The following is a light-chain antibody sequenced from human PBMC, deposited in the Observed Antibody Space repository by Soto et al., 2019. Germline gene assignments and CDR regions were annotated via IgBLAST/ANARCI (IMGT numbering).Light chain of an antibody. J-gene: IGKJ1*01. CDR3: QQYGSSYPWT. CDR2: GAS. CDR1: QSVSSNY. V-gene: IGKV3-20*01. Sequence: EIVMTQWPATRCLCGLEIATLSCRASQSVSSNYLAWYQQKPGQAPRLLIYGASSRATGIPDRFSGSGSGTDFTLTIRRLEPEDFAVYYCQQYGSSYPWTFGQGTKVDI.